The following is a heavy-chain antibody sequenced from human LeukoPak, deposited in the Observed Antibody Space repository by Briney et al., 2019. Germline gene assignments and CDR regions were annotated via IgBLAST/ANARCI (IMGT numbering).Heavy chain of an antibody. D-gene: IGHD3-22*01. J-gene: IGHJ1*01. Sequence: GESLRISCKGSGYRFTSYWISWVRQMPGKGLEWMGRIDPSDSFTNYSPSFQGHVTISADKSINTSNLQWSSLKASDTAMYYCARFSPPYFSDSSGYSEYFQHWGQGTLVTVSS. V-gene: IGHV5-10-1*01. CDR3: ARFSPPYFSDSSGYSEYFQH. CDR1: GYRFTSYW. CDR2: IDPSDSFT.